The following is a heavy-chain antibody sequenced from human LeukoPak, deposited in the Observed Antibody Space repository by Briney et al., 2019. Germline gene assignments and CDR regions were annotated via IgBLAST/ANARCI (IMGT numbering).Heavy chain of an antibody. CDR2: ISGSDGST. CDR3: ASYPPRGIQLWFPGY. CDR1: GFSFRSYA. J-gene: IGHJ4*02. D-gene: IGHD5-18*01. V-gene: IGHV3-23*01. Sequence: GGSLRLSCAASGFSFRSYAMNWVRQAPGKGLEWVSGISGSDGSTYYADSVKGRFTISRDNSKNTLYLQMNSLRAEDTAVYYCASYPPRGIQLWFPGYWGQGTLVTVSS.